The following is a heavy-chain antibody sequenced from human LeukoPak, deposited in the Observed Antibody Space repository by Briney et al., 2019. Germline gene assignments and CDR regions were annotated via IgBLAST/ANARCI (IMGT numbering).Heavy chain of an antibody. D-gene: IGHD1-26*01. J-gene: IGHJ4*02. CDR1: GYTFTRYA. Sequence: ASVKVSCKASGYTFTRYAMHWVRQAPGQRLEWMGRINAGNGNTKYSQNFQGRVTFISNTSATTAFMELSSLRSEDAAVYYCARDSGSGNNDYWGQGTLVTVSS. CDR3: ARDSGSGNNDY. V-gene: IGHV1-3*01. CDR2: INAGNGNT.